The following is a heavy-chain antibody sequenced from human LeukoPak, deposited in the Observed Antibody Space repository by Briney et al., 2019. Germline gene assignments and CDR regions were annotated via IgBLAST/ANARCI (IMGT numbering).Heavy chain of an antibody. V-gene: IGHV3-30-3*01. D-gene: IGHD4-17*01. CDR3: ARDRSVRIGDTYYFDY. CDR1: GFTLSSYA. Sequence: GGSLRLSCAASGFTLSSYAMSWVRQAPGKGLEWVAVISYDGSNKYYADSVKGRFTISRDNSKNTLYLQMNSLRAEDTAVYYCARDRSVRIGDTYYFDYWGQGTLVTVSS. CDR2: ISYDGSNK. J-gene: IGHJ4*02.